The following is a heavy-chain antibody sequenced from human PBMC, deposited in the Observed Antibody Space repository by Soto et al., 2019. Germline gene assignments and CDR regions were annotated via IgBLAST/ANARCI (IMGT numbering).Heavy chain of an antibody. Sequence: GGSLRLSCAASGFTVSSNYMSWVRQAPGKGLEWVSVIYSGGSTYYADSVKGRFTISRDNSKNTLYLQMNSLRAEDTAVYYCARDQGYGDYGYYYYGMDVWGQGNTVTVSS. J-gene: IGHJ6*02. CDR3: ARDQGYGDYGYYYYGMDV. CDR1: GFTVSSNY. V-gene: IGHV3-53*01. D-gene: IGHD4-17*01. CDR2: IYSGGST.